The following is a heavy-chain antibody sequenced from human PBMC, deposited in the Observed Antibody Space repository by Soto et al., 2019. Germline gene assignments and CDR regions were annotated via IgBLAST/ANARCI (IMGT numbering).Heavy chain of an antibody. D-gene: IGHD3-3*01. CDR2: IYGVDDN. J-gene: IGHJ4*02. CDR3: AHSLSDFWRGHYYLNY. V-gene: IGHV2-5*02. CDR1: GFSLVSSGEA. Sequence: QITLKESGPTLVKPTQTLTLTCSFSGFSLVSSGEAVGWIRQPPGKALEWLALIYGVDDNRSSPSLENSITITKDTSKNPGILTMTNVDPVDTATYSSAHSLSDFWRGHYYLNYWGQGTLFTVSS.